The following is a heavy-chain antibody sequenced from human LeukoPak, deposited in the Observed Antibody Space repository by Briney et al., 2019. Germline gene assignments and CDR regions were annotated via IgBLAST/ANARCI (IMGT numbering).Heavy chain of an antibody. CDR2: IIPIFGTA. CDR3: ARGASIAAAGPNLHYFDY. J-gene: IGHJ4*02. Sequence: ASVKVSCKASGGTFSSYAISWVRQAPGQGLEWMGGIIPIFGTANYAQKFQGRVTITTDESTSTAYMELSSLRSEDTAVYYCARGASIAAAGPNLHYFDYWGQGTLVTVSS. D-gene: IGHD6-13*01. V-gene: IGHV1-69*05. CDR1: GGTFSSYA.